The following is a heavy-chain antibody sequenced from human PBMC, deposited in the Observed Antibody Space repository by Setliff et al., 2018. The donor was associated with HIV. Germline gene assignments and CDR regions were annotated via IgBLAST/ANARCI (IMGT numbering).Heavy chain of an antibody. CDR3: ARGQASNDYGVSF. CDR1: GSTSSTDA. Sequence: ASVKVSCKASGSTSSTDAISWVRQAPGQGLEWMGWISTYGGSTNYAQRFQGRVSMTRDTSTSTVYMELSSLRSEDTAVYYCARGQASNDYGVSFWGQGTMVTVSS. CDR2: ISTYGGST. J-gene: IGHJ3*01. D-gene: IGHD4-17*01. V-gene: IGHV1-18*01.